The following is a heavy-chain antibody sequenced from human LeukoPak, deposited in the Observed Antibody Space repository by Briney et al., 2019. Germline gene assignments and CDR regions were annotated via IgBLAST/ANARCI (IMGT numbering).Heavy chain of an antibody. CDR2: ISSSSSYI. CDR1: GFTFSDYY. V-gene: IGHV3-21*01. Sequence: GGSLRLSCAASGFTFSDYYMNWVRQAPGKGLEWVSSISSSSSYIYYADSVKGRFTISRDNAKNSLYLQMNSLRAEDTAVYYCARDGVRYSSSWSFKGVAFDIWAKGQWSPSLQ. D-gene: IGHD6-13*01. CDR3: ARDGVRYSSSWSFKGVAFDI. J-gene: IGHJ3*02.